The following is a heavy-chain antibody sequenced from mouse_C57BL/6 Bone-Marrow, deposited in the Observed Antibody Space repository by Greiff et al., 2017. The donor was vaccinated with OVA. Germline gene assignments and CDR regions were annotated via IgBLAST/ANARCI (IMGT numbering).Heavy chain of an antibody. D-gene: IGHD2-3*01. Sequence: QVTLKVSGPGILQPSQTLSLTCSFSGFSLSTFGMGVGWIRQPSGKGLEWLAHIWWDDDKYYNPSLKSRPTISKDTSKNQVFLKIANVDTADTATYYCARIPRWLLFWYFDVWGTGTTVTVSS. V-gene: IGHV8-8*01. CDR2: IWWDDDK. CDR3: ARIPRWLLFWYFDV. J-gene: IGHJ1*03. CDR1: GFSLSTFGMG.